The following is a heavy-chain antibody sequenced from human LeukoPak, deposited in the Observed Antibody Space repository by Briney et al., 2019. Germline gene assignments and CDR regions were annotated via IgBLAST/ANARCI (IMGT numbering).Heavy chain of an antibody. CDR2: IYSGGST. Sequence: GGSLRLSCAASGFTVSSNYMSWVRQAPGKGLEWVSVIYSGGSTYYADSVKGRFTISRDNSKNTLYLQMNSRRAEDTAVYYCARGPTPSDEYDYVWGSYRFFDYWGQGTLVTVSS. CDR3: ARGPTPSDEYDYVWGSYRFFDY. V-gene: IGHV3-53*01. D-gene: IGHD3-16*02. J-gene: IGHJ4*02. CDR1: GFTVSSNY.